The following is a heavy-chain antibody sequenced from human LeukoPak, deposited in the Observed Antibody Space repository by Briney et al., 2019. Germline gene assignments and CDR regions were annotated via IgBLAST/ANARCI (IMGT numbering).Heavy chain of an antibody. D-gene: IGHD6-25*01. J-gene: IGHJ5*02. CDR1: GGSISSSSYY. CDR3: ARLLAGYNWFDP. Sequence: PSETLSLTCTVSGGSISSSSYYWGWIRQPPGKGLEWIGSIYYSGSTYYNPSLKGRVTISVDTSKNQFSLKLSSVSAADTAVYYCARLLAGYNWFDPWGQGTLVTVSS. V-gene: IGHV4-39*01. CDR2: IYYSGST.